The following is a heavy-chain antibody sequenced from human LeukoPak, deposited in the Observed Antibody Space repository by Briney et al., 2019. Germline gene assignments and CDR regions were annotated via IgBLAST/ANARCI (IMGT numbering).Heavy chain of an antibody. CDR2: IKSKTDGGTT. D-gene: IGHD3-22*01. CDR1: GFTFSNAW. J-gene: IGHJ4*02. V-gene: IGHV3-15*01. CDR3: TTGCQTYYSDSSGYYPNDY. Sequence: GGSLRLSCAASGFTFSNAWMSWVRQAPGKGLEWVGRIKSKTDGGTTDYAAPVKGRFTISRDDSKNTLYQQMNSLKTEDTAVYYCTTGCQTYYSDSSGYYPNDYWGQGTLVTVSS.